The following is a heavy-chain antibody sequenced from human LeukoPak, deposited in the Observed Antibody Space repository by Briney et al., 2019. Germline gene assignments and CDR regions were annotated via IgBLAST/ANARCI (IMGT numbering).Heavy chain of an antibody. CDR3: ARVHGYYIGLYYFDY. V-gene: IGHV1-18*01. J-gene: IGHJ4*02. CDR1: GYTYTTYG. D-gene: IGHD4-17*01. CDR2: MSGNGDNT. Sequence: WASVKVSCKASGYTYTTYGISWVRQAPGQGLEWMGWMSGNGDNTKYVQEFQGRVTMTTDTSTSTAYMDLRSLRSDDTAIYYCARVHGYYIGLYYFDYWGQGTLVTVSS.